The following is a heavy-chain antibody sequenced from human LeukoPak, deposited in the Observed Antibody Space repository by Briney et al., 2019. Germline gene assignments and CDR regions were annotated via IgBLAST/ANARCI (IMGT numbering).Heavy chain of an antibody. Sequence: ASVKVSCKVSGYTLTELSMHGVRQAPGKGLEWMGGFDPEDGETIYAQKFQGRITMTEDTSTDTAYMELSSLRSEDTAVCYCATEVTYYYGSSDAFDIWGEGTMVTVSS. CDR3: ATEVTYYYGSSDAFDI. CDR2: FDPEDGET. V-gene: IGHV1-24*01. CDR1: GYTLTELS. D-gene: IGHD3-22*01. J-gene: IGHJ3*02.